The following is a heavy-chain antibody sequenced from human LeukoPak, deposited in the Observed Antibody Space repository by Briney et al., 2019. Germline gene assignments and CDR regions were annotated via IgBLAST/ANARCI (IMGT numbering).Heavy chain of an antibody. V-gene: IGHV1-2*02. CDR3: ARAPYSGSRTYFDY. D-gene: IGHD2-21*01. CDR1: GYTFTSYD. CDR2: INPISGGT. J-gene: IGHJ4*02. Sequence: ASVKVSCKASGYTFTSYDINWVRQAPGQGLEWMGRINPISGGTNYAQEFQGRVTMTRDTSISTPYMELSRLRSDDTAVYYCARAPYSGSRTYFDYWGQGTLVTVSS.